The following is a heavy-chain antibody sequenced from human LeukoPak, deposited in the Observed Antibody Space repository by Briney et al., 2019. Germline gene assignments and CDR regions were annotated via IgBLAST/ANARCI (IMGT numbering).Heavy chain of an antibody. Sequence: SQTLSLTCAISGDSVSSNSAAWNWIRQSPSGGLEWLGRTYYRSKWYNDYAVSVKSRITINPDTSKNQFSLQLNSVIPEDTAVYYCARGELYYYGSGSYYNVDIWGQGTMVTVSS. D-gene: IGHD3-10*01. CDR3: ARGELYYYGSGSYYNVDI. J-gene: IGHJ3*02. CDR2: TYYRSKWYN. V-gene: IGHV6-1*01. CDR1: GDSVSSNSAA.